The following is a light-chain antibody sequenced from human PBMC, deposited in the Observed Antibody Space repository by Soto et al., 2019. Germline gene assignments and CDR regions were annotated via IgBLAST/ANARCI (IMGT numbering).Light chain of an antibody. J-gene: IGLJ3*02. CDR3: SSAVSGYSLGV. CDR2: EVS. CDR1: SSDINTSRY. V-gene: IGLV2-14*01. Sequence: QSVLTQPASVSGSPGQSITISCIGASSDINTSRYVSWYQQHPGKAPKLLIYEVSIRPSGVSSRFSGSKSANTASLTISGLQPEDEADYFCSSAVSGYSLGVFGGGTKVTVL.